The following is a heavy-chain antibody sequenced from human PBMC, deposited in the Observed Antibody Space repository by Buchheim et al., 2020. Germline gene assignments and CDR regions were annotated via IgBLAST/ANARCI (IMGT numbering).Heavy chain of an antibody. J-gene: IGHJ5*02. V-gene: IGHV3-30*04. CDR2: ISYDGSNK. Sequence: QVQLVESGGGVVQPGRSLRLSCAASGFTFSSYATHWVRQAPGKGLEWVAVISYDGSNKYYADSVKGRFTISRDNSKNTLYLQMNSLRAEDTAVYYCARVNRGYDFWSGYYYWFDPWGQGTL. D-gene: IGHD3-3*01. CDR3: ARVNRGYDFWSGYYYWFDP. CDR1: GFTFSSYA.